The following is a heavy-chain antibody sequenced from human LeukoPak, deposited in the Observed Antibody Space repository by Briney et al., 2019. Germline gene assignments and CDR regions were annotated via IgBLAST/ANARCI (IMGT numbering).Heavy chain of an antibody. V-gene: IGHV3-66*01. D-gene: IGHD3-22*01. Sequence: GGSLRLSCAASGFTVSSNYMSWVRQAPGKGLEWVSVIYSGGSTYYADSVKGKFTISRDNSKNTLYLQMNSLRAEDTAVYYCARVWGYYYDSSGLRYHKTEYFQHWGQGTLVTVSS. CDR2: IYSGGST. J-gene: IGHJ1*01. CDR1: GFTVSSNY. CDR3: ARVWGYYYDSSGLRYHKTEYFQH.